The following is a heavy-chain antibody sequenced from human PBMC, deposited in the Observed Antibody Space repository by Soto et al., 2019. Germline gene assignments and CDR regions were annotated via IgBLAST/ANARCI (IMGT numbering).Heavy chain of an antibody. D-gene: IGHD3-3*01. J-gene: IGHJ3*02. V-gene: IGHV1-18*04. CDR2: ISAYNGNT. CDR3: ARVTTGVGTSRSQFYDFWSGYYYDAFDI. CDR1: GYTFTSYG. Sequence: QVQLVQSGAEVKKPGASVKVSCKASGYTFTSYGISWVRQAPGQGLEWMGWISAYNGNTNYAQKLQGRVTMTTDTSTSTAYMELRSLRSDDTAVYYCARVTTGVGTSRSQFYDFWSGYYYDAFDIWGQGTMVTVSS.